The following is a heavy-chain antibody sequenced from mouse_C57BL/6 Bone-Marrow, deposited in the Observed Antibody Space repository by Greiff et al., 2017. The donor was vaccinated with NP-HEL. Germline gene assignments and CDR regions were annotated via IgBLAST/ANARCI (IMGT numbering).Heavy chain of an antibody. CDR1: GYTFTSYG. Sequence: QVQLKQSGAELARPGASVKLSCKASGYTFTSYGISWVKQRTGQGLEWIGEIYPRSGNTYYNEKFKGKATLTADQSSSTAYMELRSLTSEDSAVYFCARDYYGTPWYFEVWGTGTTVTVSS. CDR2: IYPRSGNT. CDR3: ARDYYGTPWYFEV. V-gene: IGHV1-81*01. J-gene: IGHJ1*03. D-gene: IGHD1-1*01.